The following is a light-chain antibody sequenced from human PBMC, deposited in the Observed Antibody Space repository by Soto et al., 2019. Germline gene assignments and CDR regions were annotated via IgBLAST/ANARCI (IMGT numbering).Light chain of an antibody. J-gene: IGLJ3*02. CDR2: ETS. CDR1: TGAVTSGLY. V-gene: IGLV7-46*01. Sequence: QAVVTQEPSLTVSPGGTVTLTCGSSTGAVTSGLYPFWFQQKPGQAPKTLIYETSNKHSWTPARFSGSLLGGKAALTLSGAQPEDEADYYCLLSYSGLWVFGGGTQLTVL. CDR3: LLSYSGLWV.